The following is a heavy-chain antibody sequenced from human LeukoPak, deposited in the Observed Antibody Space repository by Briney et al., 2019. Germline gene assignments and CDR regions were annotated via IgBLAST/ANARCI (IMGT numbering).Heavy chain of an antibody. CDR2: ISGSGGSS. CDR1: GFFFSTYA. V-gene: IGHV3-23*01. J-gene: IGHJ4*02. CDR3: AKDRPTVYSSSWLHFLDS. D-gene: IGHD6-13*01. Sequence: GGSLRLSCAASGFFFSTYAMSWVRQAPGKGLEWVSGISGSGGSSYLADSVKGRFIISRDNSKNTLYLQMNSLRADDTAVYFCAKDRPTVYSSSWLHFLDSWGQGTLVTVSS.